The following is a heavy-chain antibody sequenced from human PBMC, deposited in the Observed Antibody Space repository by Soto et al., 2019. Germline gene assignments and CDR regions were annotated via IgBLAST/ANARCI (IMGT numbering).Heavy chain of an antibody. D-gene: IGHD4-17*01. V-gene: IGHV1-18*01. CDR2: ISTYSGDT. CDR3: ARHHGPSTSENWFDP. J-gene: IGHJ5*02. CDR1: GYTFFTYD. Sequence: VASVKVSCKASGYTFFTYDIRWVRQAPGQGLEWMGWISTYSGDTKYAQKFQGRVTMTTDTSTTTAYLELRSLRSDDTAVYYCARHHGPSTSENWFDPCGQGTMVNVS.